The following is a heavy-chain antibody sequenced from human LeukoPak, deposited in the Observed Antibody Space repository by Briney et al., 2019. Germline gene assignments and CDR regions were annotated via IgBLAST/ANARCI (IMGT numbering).Heavy chain of an antibody. V-gene: IGHV4-38-2*02. CDR1: GYSISSGYY. J-gene: IGHJ5*02. CDR2: IYHSGST. CDR3: ARGGGDWFDP. Sequence: SETLSLTCTVSGYSISSGYYWGWIRQPPGKGLEWIGSIYHSGSTYYNPSLKSRVTISVDTSKNQFSLKLSSVTAADTAVYYCARGGGDWFDPWGQGTLVTVSS. D-gene: IGHD1-26*01.